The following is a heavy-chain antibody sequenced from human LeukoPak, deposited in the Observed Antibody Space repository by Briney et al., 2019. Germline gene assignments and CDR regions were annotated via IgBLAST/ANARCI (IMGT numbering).Heavy chain of an antibody. CDR2: ITPSGDST. V-gene: IGHV1-46*01. CDR1: EYTFTYYY. CDR3: AKALYYYMDV. Sequence: GASVKVSCKASEYTFTYYYVHWVRQAPGQGLEWMGIITPSGDSTTYAQKFQGRVTMTRDMSTTTVYMELSSLRSEDTAVYYCAKALYYYMDVWGKGTTVTISS. J-gene: IGHJ6*03.